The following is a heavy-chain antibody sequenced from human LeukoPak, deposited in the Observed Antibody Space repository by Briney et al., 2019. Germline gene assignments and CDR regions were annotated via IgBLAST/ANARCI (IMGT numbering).Heavy chain of an antibody. Sequence: GGSLRLSCAASGFTFSSYGMHWVRQAPGKGLEWVAFIRYDASNKYYADSVKGRFTISRDNSKNTLYLQMNSLRAEDTAVYYCAGGVAAGFEYWGQGTLVTVSS. CDR3: AGGVAAGFEY. V-gene: IGHV3-30*02. D-gene: IGHD6-13*01. CDR1: GFTFSSYG. CDR2: IRYDASNK. J-gene: IGHJ4*02.